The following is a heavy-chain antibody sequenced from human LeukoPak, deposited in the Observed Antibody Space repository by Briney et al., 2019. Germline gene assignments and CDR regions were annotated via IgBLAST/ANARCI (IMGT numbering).Heavy chain of an antibody. D-gene: IGHD7-27*01. J-gene: IGHJ4*02. CDR1: GFTVSSNY. Sequence: PGGSLRLSCAASGFTVSSNYMSWVRQAPGKGLEWVSYISSSSSTIYYADSVKGRFTISRDNAKNSLYLQMNSLRAEDTAVYYCARDENWGSRVADYWGQGTLVTVSS. CDR3: ARDENWGSRVADY. V-gene: IGHV3-48*01. CDR2: ISSSSSTI.